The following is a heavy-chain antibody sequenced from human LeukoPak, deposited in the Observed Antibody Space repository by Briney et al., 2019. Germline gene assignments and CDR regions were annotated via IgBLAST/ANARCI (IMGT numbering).Heavy chain of an antibody. CDR2: INGDGSST. CDR1: GFTFSSYW. D-gene: IGHD5-12*01. J-gene: IGHJ4*02. Sequence: GGSLRLSCAASGFTFSSYWLHWVRQAPGKGLVWVSRINGDGSSTNYADSVKGRFTISRDNAKNTLYLQMNSLRAEDTAVYYCARAQHSGYERYQYYFDYWGQGTLVTVSS. CDR3: ARAQHSGYERYQYYFDY. V-gene: IGHV3-74*01.